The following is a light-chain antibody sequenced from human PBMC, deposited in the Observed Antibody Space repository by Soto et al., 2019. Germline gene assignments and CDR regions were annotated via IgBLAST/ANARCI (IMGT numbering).Light chain of an antibody. J-gene: IGKJ1*01. CDR2: LGS. Sequence: EIVMIQSPLSLPVTPGEPASISCRSSQSLLHSNGYNYLDWYLQKPGQSPQLLIYLGSNRASGVPDRFSGSGSGTDFTLKISIVEAEDVGVYYCMQGIQSPQTFGQGTKVDIK. CDR3: MQGIQSPQT. CDR1: QSLLHSNGYNY. V-gene: IGKV2-28*01.